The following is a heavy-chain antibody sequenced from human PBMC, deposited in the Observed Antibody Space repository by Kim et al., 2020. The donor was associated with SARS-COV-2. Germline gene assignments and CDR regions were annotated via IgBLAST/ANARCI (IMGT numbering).Heavy chain of an antibody. CDR1: GGSFSGYY. J-gene: IGHJ3*02. CDR2: INHSGST. D-gene: IGHD5-18*01. CDR3: AREITYSYGYGSDAFDI. Sequence: SETLSLTCAVYGGSFSGYYWSWIRQPPGKGLEWIGEINHSGSTNYNPSFKSRVTISVDTSKNQFSLKLSSVTAADTAVYYCAREITYSYGYGSDAFDIWGQGTMVTVSS. V-gene: IGHV4-34*01.